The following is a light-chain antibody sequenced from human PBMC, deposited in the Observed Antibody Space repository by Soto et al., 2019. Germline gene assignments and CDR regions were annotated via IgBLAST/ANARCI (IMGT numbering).Light chain of an antibody. CDR2: DVS. V-gene: IGLV2-11*01. Sequence: QSALTQPRSVSGSPGQSVTISCTGTSSNVGGYNYVSWYQQHPGKAPKLMIYDVSKRPSGVPDRFSASKSGNTASLTISGLQAEDEADYYCCSYTNTDTYVFGTGTQLTVL. J-gene: IGLJ1*01. CDR3: CSYTNTDTYV. CDR1: SSNVGGYNY.